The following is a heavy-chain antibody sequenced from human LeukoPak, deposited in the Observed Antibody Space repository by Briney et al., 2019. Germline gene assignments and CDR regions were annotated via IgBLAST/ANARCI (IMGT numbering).Heavy chain of an antibody. CDR1: GFTFSSYG. CDR2: ISYDGSTT. D-gene: IGHD6-25*01. CDR3: AKEPTPYSSGLYFQH. Sequence: GGSLRLSCAASGFTFSSYGIHWVCQAPGKGLEWVGVISYDGSTTFYAGSVKGRFTISRDNSKNTLNLQMYSLTPEDTAVYYCAKEPTPYSSGLYFQHWGQGTLVTVSS. J-gene: IGHJ1*01. V-gene: IGHV3-30*18.